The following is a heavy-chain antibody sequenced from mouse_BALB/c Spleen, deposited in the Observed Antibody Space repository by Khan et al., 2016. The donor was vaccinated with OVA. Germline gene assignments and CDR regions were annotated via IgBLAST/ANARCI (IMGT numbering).Heavy chain of an antibody. CDR2: ISSGGSYT. D-gene: IGHD1-1*01. J-gene: IGHJ3*01. V-gene: IGHV5-6*01. CDR3: TRLAYYYDSEGFAY. CDR1: GFTFSTYG. Sequence: EVELVESGGDLVKPGGSLKLSCAASGFTFSTYGMSWVRQTPDKRLEWVATISSGGSYTYYPDNMKGRFTISRDNAKNTLYLQMSGLRSEDTAMFYCTRLAYYYDSEGFAYWGQGTLVTVSA.